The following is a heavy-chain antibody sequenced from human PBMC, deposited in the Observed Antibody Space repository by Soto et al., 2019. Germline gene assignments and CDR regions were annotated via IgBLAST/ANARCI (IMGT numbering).Heavy chain of an antibody. CDR2: ISGSAGT. D-gene: IGHD3-16*02. Sequence: ASVKVSCKASGGTFSSYAISWFRQAPGKGLEWVSAISGSAGTFYATSVKGRFTISRDNSRSTVYLQMHSLRAEDSAIYYCAKEKDYDFNWGSDRFTSHYWGRGTLVTVSS. CDR1: GGTFSSYA. J-gene: IGHJ4*02. CDR3: AKEKDYDFNWGSDRFTSHY. V-gene: IGHV3-23*01.